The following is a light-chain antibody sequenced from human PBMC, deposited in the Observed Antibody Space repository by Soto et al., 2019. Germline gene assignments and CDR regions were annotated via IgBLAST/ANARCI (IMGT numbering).Light chain of an antibody. CDR2: GAS. J-gene: IGKJ2*01. CDR1: QSVSSN. V-gene: IGKV3-15*01. CDR3: QQYGSSPNT. Sequence: EIVMTQSPATLSVSPGERATLSCRASQSVSSNLAWYQHKPGQGPRLLIYGASTRAAGIPARFSGTGSGTEFTLTISSLQSEDFAVYYCQQYGSSPNTFGQGTKLEIK.